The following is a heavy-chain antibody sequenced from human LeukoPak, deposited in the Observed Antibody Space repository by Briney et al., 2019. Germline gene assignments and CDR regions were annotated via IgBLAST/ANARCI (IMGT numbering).Heavy chain of an antibody. CDR2: IYPGDSDT. V-gene: IGHV5-51*01. D-gene: IGHD4-17*01. Sequence: GESLKISCKGSGYSFTSYWIGWVRPMPGKGLEWMGIIYPGDSDTRYSPSFQGQVTLSADKSISTAYLQWSSLKASDTDLYYCVRGTTVTTLDYWGQGTLVTVSS. CDR1: GYSFTSYW. CDR3: VRGTTVTTLDY. J-gene: IGHJ4*02.